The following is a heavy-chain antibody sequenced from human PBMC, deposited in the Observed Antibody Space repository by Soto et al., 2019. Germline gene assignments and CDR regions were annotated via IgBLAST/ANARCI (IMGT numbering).Heavy chain of an antibody. V-gene: IGHV3-23*01. CDR1: GFTFSSSA. Sequence: EVQLLESGGGLVQPGGSLRLSCAASGFTFSSSAMSWVRQAPGKGLEWVSAISGSGGSTYYADSVKGRFTISRVNTKNSLYLQIHSMSAENTDVYDCANSGPIRYVSASSPVDSWGQGTLVTVSS. CDR2: ISGSGGST. CDR3: ANSGPIRYVSASSPVDS. D-gene: IGHD3-10*01. J-gene: IGHJ4*02.